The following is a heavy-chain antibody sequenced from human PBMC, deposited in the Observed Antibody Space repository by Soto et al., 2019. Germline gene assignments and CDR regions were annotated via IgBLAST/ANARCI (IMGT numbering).Heavy chain of an antibody. CDR3: ARGQRSAPFFDY. V-gene: IGHV4-34*01. Sequence: PSETLSLTCAVYGGSFSGYYWDWIRQPPGKGLEWIGEINPDGATNYTPSLRGRVTISIDTSRNQFSLKLSSVTAADTAVYYCARGQRSAPFFDYWGQGALVTVSS. J-gene: IGHJ4*02. CDR2: INPDGAT. CDR1: GGSFSGYY.